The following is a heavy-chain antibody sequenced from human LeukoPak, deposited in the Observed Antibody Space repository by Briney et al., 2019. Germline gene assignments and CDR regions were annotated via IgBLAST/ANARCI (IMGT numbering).Heavy chain of an antibody. V-gene: IGHV3-30*02. CDR1: GFTFSSYG. J-gene: IGHJ6*03. D-gene: IGHD3-3*01. CDR2: IRYDGTDK. Sequence: GGSLRLSCAASGFTFSSYGIHWVRQAPGKGLEWVAFIRYDGTDKYYADSVKGRFTISRHNSQNTLSLQMNSLRPGDTAVYYCAKVGFLESPEYHYYMDVWGKGTTVTVSS. CDR3: AKVGFLESPEYHYYMDV.